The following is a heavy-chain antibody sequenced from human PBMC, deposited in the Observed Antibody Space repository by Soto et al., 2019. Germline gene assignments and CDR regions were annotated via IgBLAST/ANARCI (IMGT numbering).Heavy chain of an antibody. V-gene: IGHV4-4*02. J-gene: IGHJ4*02. Sequence: SETLSLTCAVSGGSISSSNWWSWVRQPPGKGLEWIGEIYHSGSTNYNPSLKSRVTISVDKSKNQFSLKLSSVTAADTAVYYCARDGQYSSSWYYFDYWGQGTLVTVSS. CDR2: IYHSGST. CDR3: ARDGQYSSSWYYFDY. D-gene: IGHD6-13*01. CDR1: GGSISSSNW.